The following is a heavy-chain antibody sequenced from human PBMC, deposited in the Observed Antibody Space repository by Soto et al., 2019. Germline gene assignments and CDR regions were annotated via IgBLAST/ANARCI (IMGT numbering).Heavy chain of an antibody. V-gene: IGHV1-69*01. Sequence: QVQLVQSGAEVKKPGSSVKVSCKASGGTFSRYAISWVRQAPGQGLEWMGGIIPIFGTANYAQKFQGRVTITADESTSTAYMELSSLRSEDTAVYYCARDKEVRGWGGYGMDVWGQGTTVTVSS. CDR1: GGTFSRYA. D-gene: IGHD3-10*01. CDR3: ARDKEVRGWGGYGMDV. CDR2: IIPIFGTA. J-gene: IGHJ6*02.